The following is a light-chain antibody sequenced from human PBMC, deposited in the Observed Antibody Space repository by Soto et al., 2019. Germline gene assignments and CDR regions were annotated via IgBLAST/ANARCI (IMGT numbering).Light chain of an antibody. CDR1: QSVSSS. V-gene: IGKV3-11*01. J-gene: IGKJ1*01. CDR2: DSS. Sequence: EIVLTQSPATLSLSPGERATLSCRSSQSVSSSLAWYQQKPGQAPRVLIYDSSKRATGIPARFSGSGSGTDFTLTISSLEPEDCAVYYCQQRGNWPWTFGQGTKVEI. CDR3: QQRGNWPWT.